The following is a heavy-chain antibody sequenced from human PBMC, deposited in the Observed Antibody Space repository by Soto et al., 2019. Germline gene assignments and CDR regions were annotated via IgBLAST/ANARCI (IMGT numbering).Heavy chain of an antibody. D-gene: IGHD3-3*02. V-gene: IGHV4-39*01. CDR2: IHYRANS. J-gene: IGHJ5*02. CDR1: GDSISSSSYY. Sequence: ASETLSLTXAVSGDSISSSSYYWAWIRQPPGKGLEWIGSIHYRANSYYSPSLKSRITISVDTSKNQISLRLSSVTAADTAVYYCARPLQLAVSGFDPWGQGTLVTVSS. CDR3: ARPLQLAVSGFDP.